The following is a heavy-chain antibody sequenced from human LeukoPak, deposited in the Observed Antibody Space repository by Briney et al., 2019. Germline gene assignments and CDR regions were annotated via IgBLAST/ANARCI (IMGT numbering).Heavy chain of an antibody. J-gene: IGHJ4*02. Sequence: GGSLRLSCVASGITFSSYAMSWVRQAPGKGLEWVSAINGGADSTYYADSVKGRFTISSDNSKNTLFLQMNSLRVEDTAVYYCAKWGAQSGNYRVVDCWGRGTLVTVSS. V-gene: IGHV3-23*01. CDR1: GITFSSYA. CDR2: INGGADST. CDR3: AKWGAQSGNYRVVDC. D-gene: IGHD3-10*01.